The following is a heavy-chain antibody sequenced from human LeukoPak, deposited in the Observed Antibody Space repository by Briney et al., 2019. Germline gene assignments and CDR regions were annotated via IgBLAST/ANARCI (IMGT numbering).Heavy chain of an antibody. CDR3: AKDGRRNWTSNWFDP. CDR1: GFTFDDYA. D-gene: IGHD1-1*01. J-gene: IGHJ5*02. V-gene: IGHV3-9*01. CDR2: ISWNSGSI. Sequence: PGRSLRLSCAASGFTFDDYAMHWVRQAPGKGLEWVSGISWNSGSIGYADSVKGRFTISRDNAKNSLYLQMNSLRAEDTALYYCAKDGRRNWTSNWFDPWGQGTLVTVSS.